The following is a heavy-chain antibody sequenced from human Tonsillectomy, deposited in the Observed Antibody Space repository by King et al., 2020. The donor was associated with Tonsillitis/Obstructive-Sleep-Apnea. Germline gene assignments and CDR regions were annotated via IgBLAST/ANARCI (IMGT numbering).Heavy chain of an antibody. CDR1: GFTFSSYA. V-gene: IGHV3-30*03. D-gene: IGHD6-13*01. J-gene: IGHJ4*02. CDR2: ISCDGSNK. Sequence: VQLVESGGGVVQPGRSLRLSCAASGFTFSSYAMHWVRQAPGKGLEWVAVISCDGSNKYYADSVKGRFTISRDNSKNTLNLQMNSLRAEDTAVYYCAREYSSSWYGFFGYWGQGTLVIVSS. CDR3: AREYSSSWYGFFGY.